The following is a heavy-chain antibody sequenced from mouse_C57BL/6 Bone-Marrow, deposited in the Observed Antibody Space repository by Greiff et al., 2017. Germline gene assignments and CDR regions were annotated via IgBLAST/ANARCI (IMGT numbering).Heavy chain of an antibody. CDR1: GFTFSSYP. CDR2: ISGGGGNT. CDR3: SRQVTTVLATKYFDV. Sequence: EVQVVESGGGLVKPGGSLKLSCAASGFTFSSYPMSWVRQTPEKRLQWVAAISGGGGNTSYPDSVKGRFPISRDNDKNILYLQMSSLRSEDTALYYYSRQVTTVLATKYFDVWGTGTTVTVSS. D-gene: IGHD1-1*01. J-gene: IGHJ1*03. V-gene: IGHV5-9*01.